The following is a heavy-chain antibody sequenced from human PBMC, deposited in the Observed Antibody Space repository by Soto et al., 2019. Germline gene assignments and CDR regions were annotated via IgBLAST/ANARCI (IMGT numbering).Heavy chain of an antibody. Sequence: QVQLQESGPGLVKPSQTLSLTCTVSGGSINSGGYYWSWIRQHPGKGLEWIGYIYNSGSTYYNPSLQERVNISVDTSKNPFPLKLSSVTAADTAVYCCARGITMVRGVIHTPYFDYWGQGTLVTVSS. J-gene: IGHJ4*02. D-gene: IGHD3-10*01. V-gene: IGHV4-31*03. CDR3: ARGITMVRGVIHTPYFDY. CDR2: IYNSGST. CDR1: GGSINSGGYY.